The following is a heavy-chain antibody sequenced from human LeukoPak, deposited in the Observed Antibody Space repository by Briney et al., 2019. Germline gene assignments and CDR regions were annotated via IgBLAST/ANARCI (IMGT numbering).Heavy chain of an antibody. CDR3: ARAGDYGRDFQH. CDR2: INTDGSST. V-gene: IGHV3-74*01. Sequence: PGGSLRLSCAASGFTFSSYWMHWVRQAPGKGLVWVSRINTDGSSTYYVDSVKGRFTISRDNAKNTLYPQMNSLRAEDTAVYYCARAGDYGRDFQHWGQGTLVTVSS. D-gene: IGHD4-17*01. J-gene: IGHJ1*01. CDR1: GFTFSSYW.